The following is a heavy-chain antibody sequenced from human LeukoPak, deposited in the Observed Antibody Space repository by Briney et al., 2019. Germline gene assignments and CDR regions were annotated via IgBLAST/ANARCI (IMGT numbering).Heavy chain of an antibody. J-gene: IGHJ4*02. CDR1: GFTFSSYW. CDR3: ARDPRITIFGVVIDADY. V-gene: IGHV3-7*01. Sequence: GGSLRLSCAASGFTFSSYWMSWVRQAPGKGLEWVANIKQDGSEKYYVDSVKGRFTISRDNAKNSLYLQMNSLRAEDTAVYYCARDPRITIFGVVIDADYWGQGTLVTVSS. D-gene: IGHD3-3*01. CDR2: IKQDGSEK.